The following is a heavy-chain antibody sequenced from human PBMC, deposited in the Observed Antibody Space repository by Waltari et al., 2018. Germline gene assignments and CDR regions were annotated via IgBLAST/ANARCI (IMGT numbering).Heavy chain of an antibody. CDR3: ARGQGVTTAQFYYYYGMDV. J-gene: IGHJ6*02. CDR1: GGTFSSYA. CDR2: IIPIFGTA. Sequence: QVQLVQSGAEVKKPGSSVKVSCKASGGTFSSYAISWVRQAPGQGLEWMGGIIPIFGTANYEQKFQGRVRITADESTSTAYMELSSLRSEDTAVYYCARGQGVTTAQFYYYYGMDVWGQGTTVTVSS. V-gene: IGHV1-69*13. D-gene: IGHD4-17*01.